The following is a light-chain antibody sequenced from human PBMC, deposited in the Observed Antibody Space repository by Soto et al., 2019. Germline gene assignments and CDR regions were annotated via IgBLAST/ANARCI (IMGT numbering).Light chain of an antibody. Sequence: EVVLTQSPVTLSLSPGERATLSCRASQSFRGLLAWYQQKPGRAPRLLIHDASTRATGIPARFSGYGSGTDFTLTVSRLEPEDFAVYYCQQRSHWPGTFGQGTKVEI. CDR1: QSFRGL. CDR2: DAS. V-gene: IGKV3-11*01. CDR3: QQRSHWPGT. J-gene: IGKJ1*01.